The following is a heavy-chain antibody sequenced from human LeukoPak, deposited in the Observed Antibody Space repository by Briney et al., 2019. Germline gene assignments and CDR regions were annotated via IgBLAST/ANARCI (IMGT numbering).Heavy chain of an antibody. CDR1: GFTFDDYG. Sequence: RPGGSLRLSCAASGFTFDDYGMSWVRQAPGKGLEWVSGINWNGGSTGYADSVKGRFTIPRDNAKNSLYLQMNSLRAEDTAVYYCASSGSGGYYYYMDVWGKGTTVTVSS. D-gene: IGHD3-16*01. V-gene: IGHV3-20*04. J-gene: IGHJ6*03. CDR3: ASSGSGGYYYYMDV. CDR2: INWNGGST.